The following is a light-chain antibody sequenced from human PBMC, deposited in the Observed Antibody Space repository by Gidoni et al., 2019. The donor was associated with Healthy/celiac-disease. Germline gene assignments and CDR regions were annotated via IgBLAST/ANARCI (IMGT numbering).Light chain of an antibody. CDR1: NIGSKS. CDR2: DDS. CDR3: QVWDSSSDHPNWV. Sequence: SYVLTQPPSVSVAPGQTARITCWGNNIGSKSVHWYQQKQGQAPVLVVYDDSDRPSGIPERFSGSNSGNTATLTISRVEAGDEADYYCQVWDSSSDHPNWVFGGGTKLTVL. J-gene: IGLJ3*02. V-gene: IGLV3-21*02.